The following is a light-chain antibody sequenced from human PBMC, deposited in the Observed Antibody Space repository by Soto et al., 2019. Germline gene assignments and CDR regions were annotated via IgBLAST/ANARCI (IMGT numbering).Light chain of an antibody. V-gene: IGLV2-8*01. CDR1: SSDIGGNNY. Sequence: QSALTQPPSASGSPGQSVTISCTGTSSDIGGNNYVSWYQQHPGKAPKLMIYEVNKRPPGVPDRFSGSKSGNTASLTLSGLQAEAEADYYCNSYEGSNDARVFGGGTKVTVL. J-gene: IGLJ3*02. CDR2: EVN. CDR3: NSYEGSNDARV.